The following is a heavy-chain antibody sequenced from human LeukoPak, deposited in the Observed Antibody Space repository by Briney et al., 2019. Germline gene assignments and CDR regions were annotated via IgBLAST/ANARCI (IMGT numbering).Heavy chain of an antibody. CDR1: GGSINSRSDY. V-gene: IGHV4-39*01. J-gene: IGHJ4*02. Sequence: SETLSLTCTVSGGSINSRSDYWGWIRQPPGKGLEWMGSIYYSGSTHYNPSLKSRVTMSIDTSKNQFSLRLSSVTAADTAVYYCARRPGEYGGNDFDYWGQGTLVTVSS. CDR3: ARRPGEYGGNDFDY. CDR2: IYYSGST. D-gene: IGHD4/OR15-4a*01.